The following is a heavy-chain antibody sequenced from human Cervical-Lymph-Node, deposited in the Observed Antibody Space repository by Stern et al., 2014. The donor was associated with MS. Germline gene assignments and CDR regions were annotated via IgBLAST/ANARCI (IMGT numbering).Heavy chain of an antibody. CDR2: ISYDGNTK. Sequence: LVQSGGGVVQPGRSLRVSCATAGFTFTSYAMNWVGQAPGKGLEWVAVISYDGNTKYYADSVKGRFTISRDNSKNTLYLQMSSLRAEDTAVYYCVRERSSRGFDYWGQGSLVTVSS. V-gene: IGHV3-30-3*01. CDR1: GFTFTSYA. D-gene: IGHD5/OR15-5a*01. J-gene: IGHJ4*02. CDR3: VRERSSRGFDY.